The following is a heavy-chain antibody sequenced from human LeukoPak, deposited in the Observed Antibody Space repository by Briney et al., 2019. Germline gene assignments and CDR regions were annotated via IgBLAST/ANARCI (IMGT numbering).Heavy chain of an antibody. J-gene: IGHJ6*04. CDR1: DGSVSSADFY. D-gene: IGHD5-12*01. V-gene: IGHV4-31*03. CDR2: IDYSGRT. Sequence: SETLSLTCSVSDGSVSSADFYWSWIRQHPGKGLEWIGHIDYSGRTYYNPSLKSRVAISLDTSKNQFSLKLGSVTAADTAVYYCARDRYSGYDWDFYYYGMDVWGKGTTVTVSS. CDR3: ARDRYSGYDWDFYYYGMDV.